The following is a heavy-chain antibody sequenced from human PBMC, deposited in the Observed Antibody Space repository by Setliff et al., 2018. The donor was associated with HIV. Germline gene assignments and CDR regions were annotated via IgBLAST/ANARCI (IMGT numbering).Heavy chain of an antibody. D-gene: IGHD3-16*01. CDR2: INTDGSSA. V-gene: IGHV3-74*03. J-gene: IGHJ5*01. CDR3: ARGGANPRWFDS. Sequence: PGGSLRLSCAASGFTFSNSWMHWVRQAPGKGLVWVSRINTDGSSATYADSVKGRFTNSRDNANNTPYLQMDSLRAEDTAVYYCARGGANPRWFDSWGQGTRVTVSS. CDR1: GFTFSNSW.